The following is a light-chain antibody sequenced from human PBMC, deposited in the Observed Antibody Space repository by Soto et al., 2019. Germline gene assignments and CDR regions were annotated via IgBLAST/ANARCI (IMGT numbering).Light chain of an antibody. J-gene: IGLJ3*02. CDR1: SSNIGARYD. Sequence: QSVLTQPPSVSRAPGQRVTISCTGSSSNIGARYDVHWYQQLPETAPKLLIYGNTNRPSGVPDRFSGSRSGTSASLAIAGLQAEDEADYYCQSYDSSLSGWVFGGGTQLTVL. CDR3: QSYDSSLSGWV. V-gene: IGLV1-40*01. CDR2: GNT.